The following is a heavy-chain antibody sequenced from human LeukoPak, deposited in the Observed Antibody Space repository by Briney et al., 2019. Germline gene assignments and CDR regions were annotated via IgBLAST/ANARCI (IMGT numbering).Heavy chain of an antibody. J-gene: IGHJ3*02. Sequence: GASVKVSCKASGYTFTSYGISWVRQAPGQGLEWMGWINPNSGGTNYAQKFQGRVTMTRDTSISTAYMELSRLRSDDTAVYYCARVSFSGWYFGAFDIWGQGTMVTVSS. D-gene: IGHD6-19*01. CDR2: INPNSGGT. V-gene: IGHV1-2*02. CDR1: GYTFTSYG. CDR3: ARVSFSGWYFGAFDI.